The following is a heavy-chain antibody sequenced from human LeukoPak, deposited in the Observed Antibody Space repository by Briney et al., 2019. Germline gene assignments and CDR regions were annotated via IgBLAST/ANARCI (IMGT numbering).Heavy chain of an antibody. J-gene: IGHJ6*02. V-gene: IGHV4-59*01. CDR2: IYYSGST. Sequence: SETLFLTCTVSGGSISSYYWSWIRQPPGKGLEWIGYIYYSGSTNYNPSLKSRVTISVDTSKNQLSLKLSSVTAADTAVYYCARSRAHYYYYGMDVWGQGTTVTVSS. CDR3: ARSRAHYYYYGMDV. CDR1: GGSISSYY.